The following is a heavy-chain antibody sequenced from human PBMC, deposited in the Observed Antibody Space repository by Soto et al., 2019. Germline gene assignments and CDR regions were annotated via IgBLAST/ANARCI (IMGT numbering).Heavy chain of an antibody. D-gene: IGHD6-13*01. CDR2: IYSGGNT. CDR1: GFTVSNNY. V-gene: IGHV3-53*01. Sequence: EVQLVESGGGLIQPGGSLRLSCAASGFTVSNNYMRWVRQAPGKGLEWVSLIYSGGNTHYADSAKGRFTISRDDSKNTLYLQMNSLRVEDTAVYYFARDPPGIAASGAGGWGQGTLVTVSS. J-gene: IGHJ4*02. CDR3: ARDPPGIAASGAGG.